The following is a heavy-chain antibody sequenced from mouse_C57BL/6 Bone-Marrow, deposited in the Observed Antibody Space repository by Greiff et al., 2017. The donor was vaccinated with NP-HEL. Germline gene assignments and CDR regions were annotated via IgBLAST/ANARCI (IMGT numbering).Heavy chain of an antibody. Sequence: VQLQQSGPGLVQPSQSLSITCTVSGFSFTSYGVHWVRQSPGKGLEWLGVIWSGGSTDYNAAFISRLSISKDNSKSQVFFKMNSLQADDTAIYYCARKDAYAMDYWGQGTSVTVSS. CDR1: GFSFTSYG. CDR3: ARKDAYAMDY. V-gene: IGHV2-2*01. J-gene: IGHJ4*01. CDR2: IWSGGST.